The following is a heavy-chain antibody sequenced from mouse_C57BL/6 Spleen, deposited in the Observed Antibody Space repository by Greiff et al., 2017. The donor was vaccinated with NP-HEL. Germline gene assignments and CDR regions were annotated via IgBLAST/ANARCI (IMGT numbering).Heavy chain of an antibody. CDR1: GFTFSSYA. V-gene: IGHV5-4*01. CDR3: ARDRGYGSSFYYAMDY. CDR2: ISDGGSYT. J-gene: IGHJ4*01. Sequence: EVKLMESGGGLVKPGGSLKLSCAASGFTFSSYAMSWVRQTPEKRLEWVATISDGGSYTYYPDNVKGRFTISRSNAKNNLYLQMSHLKSEDTAMYYCARDRGYGSSFYYAMDYWGQGTSVTVSS. D-gene: IGHD1-1*01.